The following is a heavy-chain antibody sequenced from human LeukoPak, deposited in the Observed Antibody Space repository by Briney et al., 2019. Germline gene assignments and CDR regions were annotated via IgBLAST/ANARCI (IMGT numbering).Heavy chain of an antibody. CDR2: ISYDGSNK. D-gene: IGHD5-12*01. J-gene: IGHJ4*02. V-gene: IGHV3-30-3*01. Sequence: GGSLRLSCAASGFTFSSYAMHWVRQAPGKGLEWVAVISYDGSNKYYADSVKGRFTISRDNSKNTLYLQMNSLRAEDTAVYYCAREEKGRRSGYDFVYWGQGTLVTVSS. CDR3: AREEKGRRSGYDFVY. CDR1: GFTFSSYA.